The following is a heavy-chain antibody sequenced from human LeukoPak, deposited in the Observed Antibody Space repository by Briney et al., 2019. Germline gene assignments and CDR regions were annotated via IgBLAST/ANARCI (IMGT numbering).Heavy chain of an antibody. Sequence: GGSLRLSCAASGFTFSSYAMHWVRQAPGKGLEWVAVISYDGSNKYYADSVKGRFTISRDNSKNTLYLQMDSLRAEDTAVYYCARDALERGYFDYWGQGTLVTVSS. V-gene: IGHV3-30-3*01. J-gene: IGHJ4*02. D-gene: IGHD3-16*01. CDR2: ISYDGSNK. CDR3: ARDALERGYFDY. CDR1: GFTFSSYA.